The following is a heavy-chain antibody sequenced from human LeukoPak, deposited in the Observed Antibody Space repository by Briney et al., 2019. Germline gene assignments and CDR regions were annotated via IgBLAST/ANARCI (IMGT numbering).Heavy chain of an antibody. CDR3: ARTYCTSTSFYDLAY. CDR2: INPNSGGT. Sequence: ASVKGSCKASGGTFSSYAISWVRQAPGQGLEWMGWINPNSGGTNYAQKFQGRVTMTRDTSISTAYMDLSRLRSDDTAVYYCARTYCTSTSFYDLAYSGQGTLVTVSS. D-gene: IGHD2-2*01. V-gene: IGHV1-2*02. J-gene: IGHJ4*02. CDR1: GGTFSSYA.